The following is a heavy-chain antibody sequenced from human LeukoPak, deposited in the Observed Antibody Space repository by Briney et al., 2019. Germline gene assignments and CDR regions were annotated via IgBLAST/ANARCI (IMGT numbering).Heavy chain of an antibody. V-gene: IGHV4-39*01. CDR1: GGSISNYY. CDR2: IYYSGST. CDR3: AGRITMVAVDV. J-gene: IGHJ6*04. Sequence: KASETLSLTCTVSGGSISNYYWGWIRQPPGKGLEWIGSIYYSGSTYYNPSLKSRVTISVDTSKTQFSLKLSSVTAADTAVYYCAGRITMVAVDVWGKGTTVTISS. D-gene: IGHD3-10*01.